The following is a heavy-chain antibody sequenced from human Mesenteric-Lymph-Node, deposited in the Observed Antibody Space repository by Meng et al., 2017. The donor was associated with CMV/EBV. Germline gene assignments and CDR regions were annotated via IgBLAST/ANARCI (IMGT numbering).Heavy chain of an antibody. J-gene: IGHJ4*02. Sequence: LGLSCVASGFTVGINSMAWVRQAPGKGLEWVSLIYSNGVTDHADSVKGRFTISRDKSKNTLYLQMNSLRAEDTAVYYCASDYNFDYWGQGTLVTVSS. CDR3: ASDYNFDY. D-gene: IGHD4-11*01. V-gene: IGHV3-53*01. CDR1: GFTVGINS. CDR2: IYSNGVT.